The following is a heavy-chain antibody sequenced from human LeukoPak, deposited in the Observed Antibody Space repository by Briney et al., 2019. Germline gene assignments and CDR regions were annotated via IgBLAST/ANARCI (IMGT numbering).Heavy chain of an antibody. CDR1: GFTFSSYW. J-gene: IGHJ4*02. Sequence: PGGSLRLSCAASGFTFSSYWMSWVRQVPGKGLEWVSGISGSGGSTYYADSVKGRFTISRGNSKNTLYLQMNSLRAEDTAVYYCAKDRVEGVPGDYWGQGTLVTVSS. CDR3: AKDRVEGVPGDY. D-gene: IGHD1-1*01. V-gene: IGHV3-23*01. CDR2: ISGSGGST.